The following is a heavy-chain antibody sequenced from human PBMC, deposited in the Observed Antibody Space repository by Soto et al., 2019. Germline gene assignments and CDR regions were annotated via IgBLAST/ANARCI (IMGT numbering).Heavy chain of an antibody. J-gene: IGHJ4*02. CDR3: AKWPNYGSGSPLGYYFDY. V-gene: IGHV3-23*01. Sequence: GGSLRLSCAASGFTFSSYAMSWVRQAPGKGLEWVSNISGSGGSTYYADSVKGRFTISRDNSKKRVYLQMNSLRAEDTAVYYCAKWPNYGSGSPLGYYFDYWGQGTLVTVSS. D-gene: IGHD3-10*01. CDR1: GFTFSSYA. CDR2: ISGSGGST.